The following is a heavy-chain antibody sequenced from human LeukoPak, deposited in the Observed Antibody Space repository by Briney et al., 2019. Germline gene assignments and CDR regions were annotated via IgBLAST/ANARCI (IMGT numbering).Heavy chain of an antibody. V-gene: IGHV3-23*01. J-gene: IGHJ4*02. CDR1: GFTFSSFG. CDR2: ISGSGDNT. CDR3: AKGSYYDSSGSFYFDY. Sequence: GGSLRLSCAASGFTFSSFGMNWVRQAPGKGLEWVSGISGSGDNTYYADSVKGRFTISRDNSKNTLYVQVNSLGTEDTAAYYRAKGSYYDSSGSFYFDYWGQGTLVTVSS. D-gene: IGHD3-22*01.